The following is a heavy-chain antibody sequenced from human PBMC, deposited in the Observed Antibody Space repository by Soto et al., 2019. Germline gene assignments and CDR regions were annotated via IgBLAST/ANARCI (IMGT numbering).Heavy chain of an antibody. CDR1: GFTFSSYW. D-gene: IGHD6-13*01. V-gene: IGHV3-7*01. J-gene: IGHJ6*02. CDR3: ARIAASGRGWDV. Sequence: EVQLVESGGGLVQPGGSLRLSCVNSGFTFSSYWMSWVRQAGMKGLERVGNIKQDGSEENYVDSVKGRFTISRDNAKNSMYLQMNSLRAEDTAVYYCARIAASGRGWDVWGQGTTVVVSS. CDR2: IKQDGSEE.